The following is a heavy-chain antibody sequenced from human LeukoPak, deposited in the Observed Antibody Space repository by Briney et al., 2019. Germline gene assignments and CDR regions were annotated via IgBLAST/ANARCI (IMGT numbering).Heavy chain of an antibody. V-gene: IGHV1-2*02. CDR2: INPNSGGT. J-gene: IGHJ4*02. CDR1: GYTFTGYC. CDR3: ALASSSSWYAYFDY. Sequence: ASVKVSCKASGYTFTGYCMHWVRQAPGQGLEWMGWINPNSGGTNYAQKFQGRVTMTRDTSISTAYMELSRLRSDDAAVYYCALASSSSWYAYFDYWGQGTLVTVPS. D-gene: IGHD6-13*01.